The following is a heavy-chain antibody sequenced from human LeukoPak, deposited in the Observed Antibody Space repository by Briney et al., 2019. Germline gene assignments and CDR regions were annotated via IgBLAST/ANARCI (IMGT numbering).Heavy chain of an antibody. CDR1: GFTFSSYW. D-gene: IGHD4-17*01. J-gene: IGHJ4*02. V-gene: IGHV3-74*01. Sequence: GGSLRLSCAASGFTFSSYWMHWVRQAPGKGLMWVSRISPDGSITNYADSVQGRFTISRDNAKNTLNLQMNSLRAEDTAVYYCARGDSTVTTGGFNWGQGTLVTVSS. CDR3: ARGDSTVTTGGFN. CDR2: ISPDGSIT.